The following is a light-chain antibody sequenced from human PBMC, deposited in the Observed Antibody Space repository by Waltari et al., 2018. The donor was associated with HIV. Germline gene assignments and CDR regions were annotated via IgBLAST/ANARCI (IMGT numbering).Light chain of an antibody. CDR1: SSDVGVYNY. J-gene: IGLJ2*01. CDR3: CSYAGSDVV. V-gene: IGLV2-8*01. Sequence: QSALTQPPSASGSPGQSVTISCTGTSSDVGVYNYISWYQQHPGKAPKLMIFEVTKRPSGVPDRFSGSKSGSTASLTVAGLQAEDDAVYYCCSYAGSDVVFGGGTKLTVL. CDR2: EVT.